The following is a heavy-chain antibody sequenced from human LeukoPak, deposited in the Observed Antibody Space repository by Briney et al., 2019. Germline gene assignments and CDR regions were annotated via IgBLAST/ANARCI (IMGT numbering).Heavy chain of an antibody. D-gene: IGHD3-10*01. Sequence: VASVKVSCKASGYTFTSYGISWVRQAPGQGLEWMGWISAYNGNTNFAQKLQGRVTMTTDTSTSTAYMELRSLRSDDTAVYYCARWEVRGVIDYWGQGTLVTVSS. V-gene: IGHV1-18*01. CDR2: ISAYNGNT. J-gene: IGHJ4*02. CDR1: GYTFTSYG. CDR3: ARWEVRGVIDY.